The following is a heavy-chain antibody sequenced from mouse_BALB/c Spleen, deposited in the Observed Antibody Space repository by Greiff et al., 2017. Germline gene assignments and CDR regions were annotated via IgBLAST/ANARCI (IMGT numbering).Heavy chain of an antibody. CDR3: AKNYYYGSSPLDY. CDR2: IWSGGST. Sequence: VKLVESGPGLVQPSQSLSITCTVSGFSLTSYGVHWVRQSPGKGLEWLGVIWSGGSTDYNAAFISRLSISKDNSKSQVFFKMNSLQANDTAIYYCAKNYYYGSSPLDYWGQGTTLTVSS. D-gene: IGHD1-1*01. V-gene: IGHV2-2*02. J-gene: IGHJ2*01. CDR1: GFSLTSYG.